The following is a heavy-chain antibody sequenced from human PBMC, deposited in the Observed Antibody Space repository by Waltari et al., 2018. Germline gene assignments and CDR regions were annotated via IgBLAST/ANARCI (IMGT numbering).Heavy chain of an antibody. CDR3: AAAVYQDYGDYLDH. Sequence: VHLVESGGGLIQPGGSLRLSCAASGFTFSSNYMSWVRQAPGKVLQWVSVIETGGSTYSADYVKSRFTSVRDNSKNTLYLQMSGLSAKDTAGYCWAAAVYQDYGDYLDHWGHGTLVTVSS. CDR2: IETGGST. V-gene: IGHV3-53*01. J-gene: IGHJ4*01. D-gene: IGHD4-17*01. CDR1: GFTFSSNY.